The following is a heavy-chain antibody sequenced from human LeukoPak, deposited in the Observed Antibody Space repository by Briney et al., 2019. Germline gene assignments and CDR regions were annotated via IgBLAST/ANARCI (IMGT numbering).Heavy chain of an antibody. CDR2: INHGGST. J-gene: IGHJ5*02. Sequence: PSETLSLTCAVSGGSFSGHYWNWIRQPPGKGLEWIGEINHGGSTNYNPSLKSRVTISVDTSQNQFSLRLSSVTAADTAVYYCARCIVVVPAARGRGVNWFDPWGQGTLVTVSS. D-gene: IGHD2-2*01. V-gene: IGHV4-34*01. CDR3: ARCIVVVPAARGRGVNWFDP. CDR1: GGSFSGHY.